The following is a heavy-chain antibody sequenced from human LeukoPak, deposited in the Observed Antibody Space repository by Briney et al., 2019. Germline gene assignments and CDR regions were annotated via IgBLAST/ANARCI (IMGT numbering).Heavy chain of an antibody. CDR1: GGSISSAGYS. V-gene: IGHV4-30-2*01. CDR3: PRGTGTSRLIFQY. J-gene: IGHJ1*01. Sequence: KTSETLSLTWAVAGGSISSAGYSWSWIRQPPGKGLEWIGYIYHSGSTYYNPSLKSQVTVSVDRSKSQFSLKLSSVTAADTAVYFCPRGTGTSRLIFQYWGQGTLLRVPS. D-gene: IGHD1-7*01. CDR2: IYHSGST.